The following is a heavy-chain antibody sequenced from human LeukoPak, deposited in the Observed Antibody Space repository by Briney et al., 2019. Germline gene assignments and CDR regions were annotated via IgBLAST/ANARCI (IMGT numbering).Heavy chain of an antibody. V-gene: IGHV3-30*18. J-gene: IGHJ6*02. Sequence: PGGSLRLPCAASGFTFSSYGMHWVRQAPGKGLEWVAVISYDGSNKYYADSVKGRFTISRDNSKNTLYLQMNSLRAEDTAVYYCAKDYYYGSGSYYNRGYYYYGMDVWGQGTTVTVSS. CDR2: ISYDGSNK. CDR1: GFTFSSYG. D-gene: IGHD3-10*01. CDR3: AKDYYYGSGSYYNRGYYYYGMDV.